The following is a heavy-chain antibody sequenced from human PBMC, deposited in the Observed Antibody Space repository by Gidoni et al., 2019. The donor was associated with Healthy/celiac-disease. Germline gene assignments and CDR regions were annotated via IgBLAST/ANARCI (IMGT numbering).Heavy chain of an antibody. CDR3: ARVPDTAMVTEYFDL. CDR2: IYYSGST. J-gene: IGHJ2*01. D-gene: IGHD5-18*01. CDR1: GYY. Sequence: GYYWSWIRQHPGKGLEWIGYIYYSGSTYYNPSLKSRVTISVDTSKNQFSLKLSSVTAADTAVYYCARVPDTAMVTEYFDLWGRGTLVTVSS. V-gene: IGHV4-31*02.